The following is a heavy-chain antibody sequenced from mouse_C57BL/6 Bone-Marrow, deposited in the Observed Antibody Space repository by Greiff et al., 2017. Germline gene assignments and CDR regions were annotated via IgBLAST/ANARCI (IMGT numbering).Heavy chain of an antibody. V-gene: IGHV1-20*01. CDR2: INPYNGDT. D-gene: IGHD1-1*01. CDR1: GYSFTGYF. CDR3: ARDYYGSSHLYYYAMDY. J-gene: IGHJ4*01. Sequence: EVQLQQSGPELVKPGDSVKISCKASGYSFTGYFMNWVMQSHGKSLEWIGRINPYNGDTFYNQKFKGKATLTVDKSSSTAHMELRSLTSEDSAVYYCARDYYGSSHLYYYAMDYWGQGTSVTVSS.